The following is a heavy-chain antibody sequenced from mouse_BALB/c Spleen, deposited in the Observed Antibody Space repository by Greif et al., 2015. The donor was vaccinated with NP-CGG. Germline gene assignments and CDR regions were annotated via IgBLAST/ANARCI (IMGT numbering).Heavy chain of an antibody. CDR1: GFTFSSYA. CDR3: ARGAHYYGYLDY. V-gene: IGHV5-6-5*01. Sequence: EVQGVESGGGLVKPGGSLKLSCAASGFTFSSYAMSWVRQTPEKRLEWVASISSGGSTYYPDSVKGRFTISRDNARNILYLQMSSLRSEDTAMYYCARGAHYYGYLDYWGQGTTLTVSS. J-gene: IGHJ2*01. CDR2: ISSGGST. D-gene: IGHD1-2*01.